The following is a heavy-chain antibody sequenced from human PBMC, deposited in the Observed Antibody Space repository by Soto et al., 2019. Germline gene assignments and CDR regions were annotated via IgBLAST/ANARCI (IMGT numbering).Heavy chain of an antibody. Sequence: GSLRLSCAASGFTFSSYWMSWVRQAPGKGLEWVANIKQDGSEKYYVDSVKGRFTISRDNTKNSLYLQMNSLRAEDTAVYYCARDGHYEIVTGYCDYYALDVWGQGTTVTVSS. CDR3: ARDGHYEIVTGYCDYYALDV. V-gene: IGHV3-7*01. CDR2: IKQDGSEK. CDR1: GFTFSSYW. J-gene: IGHJ6*02. D-gene: IGHD3-9*01.